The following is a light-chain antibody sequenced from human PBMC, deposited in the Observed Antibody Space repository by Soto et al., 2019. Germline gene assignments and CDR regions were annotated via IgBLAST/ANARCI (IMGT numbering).Light chain of an antibody. J-gene: IGKJ5*01. CDR1: QSVSSY. V-gene: IGKV3-11*01. Sequence: DIVLTQSEPTRSLSPGEGANLSCGASQSVSSYLAWYQQKPGQAPRLLIYDASNRATGIPARFSGSGSGTDFTLTIRSLEPEDFAVYYCQQSSNWPPINCGKGTQLEIK. CDR2: DAS. CDR3: QQSSNWPPIN.